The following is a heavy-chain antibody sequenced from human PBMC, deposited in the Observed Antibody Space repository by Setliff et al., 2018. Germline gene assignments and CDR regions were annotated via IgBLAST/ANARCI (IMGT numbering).Heavy chain of an antibody. CDR2: IYYSGNA. CDR1: GGSIRNYY. D-gene: IGHD3-10*01. V-gene: IGHV4-59*08. CDR3: ARHTIAMSTIISYFDY. Sequence: SETLSLTCTVSGGSIRNYYWSWIRQPPGKGLEWIGYIYYSGNAYYTPSLKSRVTISIDTSKNQFSLKLSSVTAADTAVYYCARHTIAMSTIISYFDYWGQGTLVTVSS. J-gene: IGHJ4*02.